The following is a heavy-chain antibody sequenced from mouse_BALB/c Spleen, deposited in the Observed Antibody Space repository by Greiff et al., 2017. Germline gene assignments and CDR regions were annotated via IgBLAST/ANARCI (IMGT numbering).Heavy chain of an antibody. V-gene: IGHV1-80*01. J-gene: IGHJ3*01. CDR1: GYAFSSYW. D-gene: IGHD2-4*01. CDR3: AGEEITTKAWFAY. Sequence: QVQLQQSGAELVRPGSSVKISCKASGYAFSSYWMNWVKQRPGQGLEWIGQIYPGDGDTNYNGKFKGKATLTADKSSSTAYMQLSSLTSEDYAVYFCAGEEITTKAWFAYWGQGTLVTVSA. CDR2: IYPGDGDT.